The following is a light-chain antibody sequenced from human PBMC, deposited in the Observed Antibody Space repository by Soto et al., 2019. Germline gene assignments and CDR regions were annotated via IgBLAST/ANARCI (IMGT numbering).Light chain of an antibody. V-gene: IGKV3-15*01. CDR2: GAS. Sequence: EIVMTQSPATLSVSPGERATLSCRASQSVSRNFAWYQQKPGQAPRLLIYGASTRATGIPARFSGSGSGTEFTLTISSLQSELFAVYFCQQYNNWSRTFGQRTKVEIK. CDR1: QSVSRN. CDR3: QQYNNWSRT. J-gene: IGKJ1*01.